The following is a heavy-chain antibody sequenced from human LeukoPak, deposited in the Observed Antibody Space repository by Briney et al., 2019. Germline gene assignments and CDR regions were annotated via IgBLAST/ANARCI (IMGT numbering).Heavy chain of an antibody. Sequence: SETLSLTCTAPGYSISSGYYWGWIRQPPGKGLEWIGSIYHSGSTYYNPSLKSRVTISVDTSKNQFSLKLSSVTAADTAVYYCARDGPQSLEWLFLDYWGQGTLVTVSS. J-gene: IGHJ4*02. CDR2: IYHSGST. CDR3: ARDGPQSLEWLFLDY. D-gene: IGHD3-3*01. CDR1: GYSISSGYY. V-gene: IGHV4-38-2*02.